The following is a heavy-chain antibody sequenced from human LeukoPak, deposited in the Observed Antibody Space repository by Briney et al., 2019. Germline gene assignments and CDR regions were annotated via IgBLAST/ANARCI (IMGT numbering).Heavy chain of an antibody. CDR3: ARESITIFGVVIKYFDL. CDR1: GGSISSGSYY. D-gene: IGHD3-3*01. J-gene: IGHJ2*01. CDR2: IYTSGST. Sequence: SETLSLTCTVSGGSISSGSYYWSWIREPAGKGLEWIGRIYTSGSTNYNPSLKSRVTISVDTSKNQFSLKLSSVTAADTAVYYCARESITIFGVVIKYFDLWGRGTLVTVSS. V-gene: IGHV4-61*02.